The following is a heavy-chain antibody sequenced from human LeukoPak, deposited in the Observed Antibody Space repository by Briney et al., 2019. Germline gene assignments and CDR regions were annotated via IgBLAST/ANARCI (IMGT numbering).Heavy chain of an antibody. D-gene: IGHD3-10*02. J-gene: IGHJ4*02. CDR1: GFTFSSYC. CDR2: IKQDGSEK. V-gene: IGHV3-7*01. CDR3: AREDTMSNFDY. Sequence: GGSLRLSCAACGFTFSSYCMSWVRQAPGKGLEWVANIKQDGSEKYYVDSVKGRFTISRDNAKNSLYLQMNSLRAEDTAVYYCAREDTMSNFDYWGQGTLVTVSS.